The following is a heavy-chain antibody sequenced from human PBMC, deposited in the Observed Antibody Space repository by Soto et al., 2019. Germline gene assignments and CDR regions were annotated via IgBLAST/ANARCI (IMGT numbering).Heavy chain of an antibody. V-gene: IGHV1-69*12. CDR1: GGTFSSYA. J-gene: IGHJ6*02. D-gene: IGHD6-13*01. CDR3: ARDQDSSSWYGGYGMDV. Sequence: QVQLVQSGAKVKKPGSSVKVSCKASGGTFSSYAISWVRQAPGQGLEWMGGIIPIFGTANYAQKFQGRVTITADESTSTAYMELSSLRSEDTAVYYCARDQDSSSWYGGYGMDVWGQGTTVTVSS. CDR2: IIPIFGTA.